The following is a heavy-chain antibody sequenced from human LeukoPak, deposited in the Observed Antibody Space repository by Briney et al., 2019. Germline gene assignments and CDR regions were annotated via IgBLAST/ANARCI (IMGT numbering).Heavy chain of an antibody. CDR3: ARGPAFLGHYDILTGQNAGPFDY. J-gene: IGHJ4*02. V-gene: IGHV6-1*01. CDR1: GDSVSSKSAA. Sequence: SQTLSLTCAISGDSVSSKSAAWNWIRQSPSRGLEWLGRTFYRSKWSSGYAESVKSRITINPDTSKNQFSLQLKSVTPEDTAVYYCARGPAFLGHYDILTGQNAGPFDYWGQGTLVTVSS. CDR2: TFYRSKWSS. D-gene: IGHD3-9*01.